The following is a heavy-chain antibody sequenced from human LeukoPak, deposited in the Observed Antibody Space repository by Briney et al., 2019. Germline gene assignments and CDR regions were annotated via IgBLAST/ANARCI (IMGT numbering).Heavy chain of an antibody. J-gene: IGHJ4*02. V-gene: IGHV4-39*07. CDR2: IYYSGTT. CDR1: GGSISSGSYY. D-gene: IGHD2-15*01. CDR3: AQNDCSGGSCYFDP. Sequence: PSETLSLTCSVSGGSISSGSYYWGWIRQPPGKGLEWIATIYYSGTTYYNPSLRSRVTISVDTSINQYSLRLTSMTAADTAVYYCAQNDCSGGSCYFDPWGQGTLVTVSS.